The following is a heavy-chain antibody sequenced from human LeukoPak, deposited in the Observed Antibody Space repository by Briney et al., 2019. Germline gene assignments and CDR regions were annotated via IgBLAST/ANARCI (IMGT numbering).Heavy chain of an antibody. D-gene: IGHD1-26*01. V-gene: IGHV1-46*01. CDR3: AKGPGIVTLDYYYMDV. CDR1: GYTFTGYY. Sequence: ASVKVSCKASGYTFTGYYMHWVRQAPGQGLEWMGIINPSGGSTSYAQKFQGRVTMTRDTSTSTVYMELSSLRSEDTAVYYCAKGPGIVTLDYYYMDVWGKGTTVTVSS. CDR2: INPSGGST. J-gene: IGHJ6*03.